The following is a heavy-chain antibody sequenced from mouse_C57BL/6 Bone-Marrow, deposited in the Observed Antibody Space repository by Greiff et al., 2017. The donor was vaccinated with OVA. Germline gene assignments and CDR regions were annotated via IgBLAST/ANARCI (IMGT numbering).Heavy chain of an antibody. CDR1: GFTFSDYG. J-gene: IGHJ1*03. V-gene: IGHV5-15*01. CDR3: ARQGNYYGSSYDWYFDV. Sequence: EVQRVESGGGLVQPGGSLKLSCAASGFTFSDYGLAWVRQAPRKGPEWLAFISNLAYSIYYADTVTGRFTISRENAKNTLYLEMSSLRSEDTAMYYCARQGNYYGSSYDWYFDVWGTGTTVTVSS. CDR2: ISNLAYSI. D-gene: IGHD1-1*01.